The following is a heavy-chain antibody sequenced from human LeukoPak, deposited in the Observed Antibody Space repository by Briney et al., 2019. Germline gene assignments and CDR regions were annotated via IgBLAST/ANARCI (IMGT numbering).Heavy chain of an antibody. D-gene: IGHD6-13*01. J-gene: IGHJ4*02. V-gene: IGHV3-21*01. CDR1: GFTFSSYS. CDR2: ISSSSSYI. Sequence: GGSLRLSCAASGFTFSSYSMNWVRQAPGRGLEWVSSISSSSSYIYYADSVKGRFTISRDNAKNSLYLQMNSLGAEDTAVYYCASRAGYSSSWNYWGQGTLVTVSS. CDR3: ASRAGYSSSWNY.